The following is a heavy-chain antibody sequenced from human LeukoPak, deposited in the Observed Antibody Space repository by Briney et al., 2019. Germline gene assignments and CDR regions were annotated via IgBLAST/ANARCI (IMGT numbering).Heavy chain of an antibody. V-gene: IGHV1-24*01. Sequence: ASVKVSCEVSGYTLTELSMHWVRQAPGKGLEWMGGFDPEDGETIYAQKFQGRVTMTEDTSTDTAYMELSSLRSEDTAVYYCATRPPHYDILTGPYYGMDVWGQGTTVTVSS. J-gene: IGHJ6*02. D-gene: IGHD3-9*01. CDR1: GYTLTELS. CDR3: ATRPPHYDILTGPYYGMDV. CDR2: FDPEDGET.